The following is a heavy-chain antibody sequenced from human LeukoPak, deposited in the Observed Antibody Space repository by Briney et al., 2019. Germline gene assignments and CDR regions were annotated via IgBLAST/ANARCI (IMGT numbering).Heavy chain of an antibody. V-gene: IGHV3-23*01. J-gene: IGHJ4*02. CDR2: ISGSGGSI. D-gene: IGHD5-18*01. CDR1: GFTFSSYG. CDR3: AKVTSRGYSYGYSLDY. Sequence: GGSLRLSCAASGFTFSSYGMSWVRQAPGKGLEWVSAISGSGGSIYYADSVKGRFTISRDNSKNTLYLQMNSLRAEDTAVYYCAKVTSRGYSYGYSLDYWGQGTLVTVSS.